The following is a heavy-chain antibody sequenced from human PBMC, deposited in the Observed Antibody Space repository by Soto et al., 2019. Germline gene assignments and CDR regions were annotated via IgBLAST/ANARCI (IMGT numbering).Heavy chain of an antibody. CDR2: IIPIFGTA. CDR1: GGTFSSYA. Sequence: QVQLVQSGAEVKKPGSSVKVSCKASGGTFSSYAISWVRQAPGQGLEWMGGIIPIFGTANYAQKFQGRVTMTADKSTSTAYMGLSSLRSEDTALYYCARGGRNWNYLGTHFDPWGQGTLVTVSS. CDR3: ARGGRNWNYLGTHFDP. D-gene: IGHD1-7*01. V-gene: IGHV1-69*06. J-gene: IGHJ5*02.